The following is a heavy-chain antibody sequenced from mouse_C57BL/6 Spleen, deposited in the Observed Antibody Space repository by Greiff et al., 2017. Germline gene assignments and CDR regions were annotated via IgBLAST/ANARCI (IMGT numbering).Heavy chain of an antibody. CDR2: IDPNSGGT. J-gene: IGHJ2*01. CDR1: GYTFTSYW. CDR3: ARGDDGSSYEDY. V-gene: IGHV1-72*01. Sequence: QVQLQQPGAELVKPGASVKLSCKASGYTFTSYWMHWVKQRPGRGLAWLGRIDPNSGGTKYNEKFKSKATLTVDKPSSTAYMQRSSLTSEDSAVYYCARGDDGSSYEDYWGQGTTLTVAS. D-gene: IGHD1-1*01.